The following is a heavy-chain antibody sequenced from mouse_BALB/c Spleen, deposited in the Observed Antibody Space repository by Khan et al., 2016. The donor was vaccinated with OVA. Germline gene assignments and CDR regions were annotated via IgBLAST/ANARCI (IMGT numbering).Heavy chain of an antibody. CDR3: ARDYWFVY. J-gene: IGHJ3*01. CDR1: GFTFSNYA. CDR2: ISSGGTS. V-gene: IGHV5-6-5*01. Sequence: DVHLVESGGGLVKPGGSLKVSCAASGFTFSNYAMSWVRQSPEKRLEWVASISSGGTSYYIDSAKGRFTISRDNARNILYLQMSSLRSEDTANYYCARDYWFVYWGQGTLVTVSA.